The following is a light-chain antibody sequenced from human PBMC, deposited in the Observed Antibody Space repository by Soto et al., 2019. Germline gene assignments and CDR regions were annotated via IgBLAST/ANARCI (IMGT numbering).Light chain of an antibody. Sequence: EIAMTQSPATLSVSPGGRATLSCRASQSISDTLAWYQQKPGQAPRLLIYGASSRATGFPARFSGSGSGTDFTLTITSLQSEDFAVYYCQQYDNWPWTFGQGTKVDI. V-gene: IGKV3-15*01. CDR3: QQYDNWPWT. J-gene: IGKJ1*01. CDR2: GAS. CDR1: QSISDT.